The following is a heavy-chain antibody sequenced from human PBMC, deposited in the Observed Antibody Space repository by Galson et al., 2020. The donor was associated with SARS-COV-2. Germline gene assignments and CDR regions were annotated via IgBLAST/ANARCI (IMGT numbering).Heavy chain of an antibody. Sequence: GGSLRLSCAGSGFTFSDYEMNWVRHGPGKGLEWVSYISSSGTNIYYADSVKGRFTISRDNANNSLYLQMTSLRAEDTAVYYCASPYLAAASFFGAFDIWGPGTMVTVSS. V-gene: IGHV3-48*03. D-gene: IGHD6-13*01. CDR2: ISSSGTNI. CDR3: ASPYLAAASFFGAFDI. J-gene: IGHJ3*02. CDR1: GFTFSDYE.